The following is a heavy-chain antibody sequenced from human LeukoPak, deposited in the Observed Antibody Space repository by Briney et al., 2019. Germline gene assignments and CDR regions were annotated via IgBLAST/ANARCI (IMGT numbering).Heavy chain of an antibody. V-gene: IGHV4-4*07. CDR1: GGSISSYY. CDR3: ARRYYSGSGRAFDY. D-gene: IGHD3-10*01. CDR2: IYTSGST. J-gene: IGHJ4*02. Sequence: ETLSLTCTVSGGSISSYYWSWIRQPAGKGLEWIGRIYTSGSTNYNPSLKSRVTISVDKSKNQFSLRLSSVTAADKAVYYCARRYYSGSGRAFDYWGQGTLVTVSS.